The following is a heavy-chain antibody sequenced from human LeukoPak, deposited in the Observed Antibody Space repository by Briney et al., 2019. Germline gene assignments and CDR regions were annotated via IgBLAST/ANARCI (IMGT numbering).Heavy chain of an antibody. CDR2: IYYSGET. J-gene: IGHJ3*02. D-gene: IGHD3-22*01. Sequence: SETLSLTCAVSRGSISGHHWSWIRQPPGKGLEWIGYIYYSGETYYSPSLRSRVTMSVDTSNNHFSLKLTSVTAADTAVYYCARLLNNDNSGDADTFDMWGQGTMVTVSS. CDR1: RGSISGHH. V-gene: IGHV4-59*11. CDR3: ARLLNNDNSGDADTFDM.